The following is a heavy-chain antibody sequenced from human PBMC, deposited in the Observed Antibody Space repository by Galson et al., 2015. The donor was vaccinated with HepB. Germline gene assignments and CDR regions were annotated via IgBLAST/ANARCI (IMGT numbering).Heavy chain of an antibody. CDR2: ISVSSGLI. CDR1: GFSFNSYT. Sequence: SLRLSCAASGFSFNSYTMNWVRQAPGKGLEWVSSISVSSGLIYYADSVKGRFTISRDNAKNSLYLQMNSLRAEDTAVYYCARELVGGTYLRGDYSYYYAMDVWGQGTTVTVSS. D-gene: IGHD1-26*01. J-gene: IGHJ6*02. V-gene: IGHV3-21*01. CDR3: ARELVGGTYLRGDYSYYYAMDV.